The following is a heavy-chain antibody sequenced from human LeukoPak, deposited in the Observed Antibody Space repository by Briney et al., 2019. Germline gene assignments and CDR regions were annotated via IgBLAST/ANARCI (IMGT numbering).Heavy chain of an antibody. CDR1: GFTFNDDV. Sequence: PGGSLRLSCAASGFTFNDDVMRWVRQAPGKGLEWVSGISARSEKTYYADSVKGRFTISRDNSKNTLYLQMNSLRAEDTAVYYCEKRPTDFWSGYSPFDYWGQGTLVTVSS. D-gene: IGHD3-3*01. CDR3: EKRPTDFWSGYSPFDY. CDR2: ISARSEKT. V-gene: IGHV3-23*01. J-gene: IGHJ4*02.